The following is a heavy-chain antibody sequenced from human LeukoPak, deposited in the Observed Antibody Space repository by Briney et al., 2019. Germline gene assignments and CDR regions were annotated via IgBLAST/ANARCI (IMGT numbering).Heavy chain of an antibody. V-gene: IGHV1-69*05. CDR1: GGTFSSYA. J-gene: IGHJ4*02. CDR3: ASTRFYDFWSGYCYFDY. Sequence: SVKVSCKASGGTFSSYAINWVRQAPGQGLEWMGGIIPIFGTANYAQKFQGRVTITTGESTSTAYMELSSLRSEDTAVYYCASTRFYDFWSGYCYFDYWGQGTLVTVSS. CDR2: IIPIFGTA. D-gene: IGHD3-3*01.